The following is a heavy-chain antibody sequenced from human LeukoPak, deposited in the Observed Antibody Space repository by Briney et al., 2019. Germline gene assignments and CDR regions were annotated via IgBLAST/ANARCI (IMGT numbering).Heavy chain of an antibody. V-gene: IGHV3-30*02. J-gene: IGHJ4*02. Sequence: GGSLRLSCAASGFTFSSYGMHWVRQAPGKGLEWVAFIRYDGSNKYYADSVKGRFTISRDNGKNSLYLQMNSLRAEDTAVYFCASAPQLKFYFDYWGQGTLVTVSS. CDR2: IRYDGSNK. CDR1: GFTFSSYG. CDR3: ASAPQLKFYFDY. D-gene: IGHD1-1*01.